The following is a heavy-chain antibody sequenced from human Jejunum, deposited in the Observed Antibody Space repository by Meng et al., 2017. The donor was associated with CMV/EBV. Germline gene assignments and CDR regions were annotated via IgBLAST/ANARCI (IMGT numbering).Heavy chain of an antibody. V-gene: IGHV1-46*01. Sequence: FFLHWVRQAPGQGLEWIAMINPSVGSSISAQKFLGRVTMTRDTSTSTVYMELRSLRSDDTAVYYCARGEEMGAAAVKAFSRTFDQWGQGTLVTVSS. CDR1: FF. D-gene: IGHD2-15*01. CDR2: INPSVGSS. CDR3: ARGEEMGAAAVKAFSRTFDQ. J-gene: IGHJ4*02.